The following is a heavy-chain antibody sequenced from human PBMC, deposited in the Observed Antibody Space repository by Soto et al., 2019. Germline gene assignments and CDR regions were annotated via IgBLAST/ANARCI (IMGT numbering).Heavy chain of an antibody. CDR2: IKPDGSAK. D-gene: IGHD2-21*01. CDR3: ASARHIGP. J-gene: IGHJ5*02. CDR1: GITFSNYW. V-gene: IGHV3-7*01. Sequence: GGSLRLSCVGSGITFSNYWMNWVRQTPGKGLEWVANIKPDGSAKAYVDSVKGRFTVSRDNAKNSLYLQMNSLRAEDTAVYYCASARHIGPWGQGTLVTVSS.